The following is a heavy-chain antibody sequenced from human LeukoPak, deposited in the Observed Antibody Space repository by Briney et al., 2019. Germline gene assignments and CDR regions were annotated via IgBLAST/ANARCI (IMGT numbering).Heavy chain of an antibody. CDR2: IYSGGST. Sequence: PGGSLRLSCAASGFTVSSNYMSWVRQAPGKGLEWVSVIYSGGSTYYADSVKGRFTISRHNSKNTLYLQMNSLRAEDTAVYYCARDRMYRDILTGYYNDWYFDLWGRGTLVTVSS. CDR1: GFTVSSNY. J-gene: IGHJ2*01. CDR3: ARDRMYRDILTGYYNDWYFDL. D-gene: IGHD3-9*01. V-gene: IGHV3-53*04.